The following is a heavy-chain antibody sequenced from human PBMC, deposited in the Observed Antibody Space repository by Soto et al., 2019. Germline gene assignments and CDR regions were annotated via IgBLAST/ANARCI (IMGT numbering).Heavy chain of an antibody. Sequence: SETLSLTCSISGGSVSPYYWSWIRRPPGKGLEWIGYIYYTGNTYYNPSLESRLSMSVDTSKNQFSLRLTSVTTADTAVYYCAKYSRSSEDGFTLDFWGQGTLVTVSS. V-gene: IGHV4-59*02. D-gene: IGHD4-4*01. CDR3: AKYSRSSEDGFTLDF. J-gene: IGHJ4*02. CDR1: GGSVSPYY. CDR2: IYYTGNT.